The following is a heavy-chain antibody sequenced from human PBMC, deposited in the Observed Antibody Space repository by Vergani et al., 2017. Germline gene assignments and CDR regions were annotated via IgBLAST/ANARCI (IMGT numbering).Heavy chain of an antibody. J-gene: IGHJ6*02. CDR3: ARGYCSSTSCYYYYYGMDV. CDR1: GGTFSSYT. V-gene: IGHV1-69*02. D-gene: IGHD2-2*01. Sequence: QVQLVQSGAEVKKPGSSVKVSCKASGGTFSSYTISWVRQAPGQGLEWMGRIIPILGIANYAQKFQGRVTITADKYKSTAYMELSSLRSEDTAVYYCARGYCSSTSCYYYYYGMDVWGQGTTVTVSS. CDR2: IIPILGIA.